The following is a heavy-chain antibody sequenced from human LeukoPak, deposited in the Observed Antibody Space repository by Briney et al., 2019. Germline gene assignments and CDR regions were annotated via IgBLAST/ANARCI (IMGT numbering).Heavy chain of an antibody. CDR2: INHSGST. J-gene: IGHJ4*02. D-gene: IGHD4-17*01. Sequence: SGTLSLTCAVYGGSFSGYYWSWIRQPPGKGLEWIGEINHSGSTNYNPSLKSRVTISVDTSKNQFSLKLSSVTAADTAVYYCARGPYGDYRTPFGYWGQGTLVTVSS. CDR1: GGSFSGYY. CDR3: ARGPYGDYRTPFGY. V-gene: IGHV4-34*01.